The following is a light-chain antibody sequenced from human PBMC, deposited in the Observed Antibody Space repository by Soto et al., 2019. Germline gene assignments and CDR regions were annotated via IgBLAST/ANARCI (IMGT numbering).Light chain of an antibody. CDR1: QSISSW. CDR3: QQYKSDSRT. V-gene: IGKV1-5*03. J-gene: IGKJ1*01. CDR2: KAS. Sequence: DIQMPQSPSTLSASVGDRVTITCRASQSISSWLAWYQQKPGKAPKLLIYKASSLESGGPSRFGGSGSGTEFTLTISSLQPDDFATYYCQQYKSDSRTFGQGTKVDI.